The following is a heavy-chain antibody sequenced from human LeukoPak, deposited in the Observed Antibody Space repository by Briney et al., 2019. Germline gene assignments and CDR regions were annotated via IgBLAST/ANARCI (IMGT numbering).Heavy chain of an antibody. Sequence: SETLSLTCTVSGGSISSYYWSWIRQPPGKGLEWIGYIYYSGSTNYNPSLKSRVTISVDTSKNQFSLKLSSVTAADTAVYYCARLAILDSDYYYGMDVWGQGTTVTVSS. CDR2: IYYSGST. V-gene: IGHV4-59*12. CDR1: GGSISSYY. D-gene: IGHD2-21*01. CDR3: ARLAILDSDYYYGMDV. J-gene: IGHJ6*02.